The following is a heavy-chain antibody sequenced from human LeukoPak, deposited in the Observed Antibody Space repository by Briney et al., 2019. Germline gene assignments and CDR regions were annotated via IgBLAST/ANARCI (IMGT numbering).Heavy chain of an antibody. V-gene: IGHV4-39*07. CDR1: GGSIRSSYYY. Sequence: PSETLSLTCTVSGGSIRSSYYYWGWIRQPPGKGLEWIGEINHSGSTNYNPSLKSRVTISVDTSKNQFSLKLSSVTAADTAVYYCARGDMLRWRPHRFDYWGQGTLVTVSS. CDR3: ARGDMLRWRPHRFDY. J-gene: IGHJ4*02. D-gene: IGHD2-8*01. CDR2: INHSGST.